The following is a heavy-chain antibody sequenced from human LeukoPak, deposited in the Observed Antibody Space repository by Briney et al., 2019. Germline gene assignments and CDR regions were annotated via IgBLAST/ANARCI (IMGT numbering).Heavy chain of an antibody. J-gene: IGHJ4*02. CDR1: GVSIFSYY. D-gene: IGHD3-9*01. Sequence: SETLSLTCSVSGVSIFSYYWNWIRQPPGKGLEWIGYVHYSGSTNYNPSLKSRVTISVDTSKSQFSLKLSSATAADTAVYYCATGRSIRYFDYWGQGTLLTVSS. CDR2: VHYSGST. CDR3: ATGRSIRYFDY. V-gene: IGHV4-59*08.